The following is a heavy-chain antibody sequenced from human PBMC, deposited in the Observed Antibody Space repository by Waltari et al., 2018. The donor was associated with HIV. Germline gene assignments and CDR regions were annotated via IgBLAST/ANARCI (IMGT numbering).Heavy chain of an antibody. CDR3: ARGGTDEVDRIAAPALFDY. CDR1: GGSFRGSS. V-gene: IGHV4-34*01. J-gene: IGHJ4*02. Sequence: QVQLQQWGAGLLQPPETLSLTRAVYGGSFRGSSWSWVPLPPGKGLEWIGEINHSGSTNYNPSLKSRVTISVDTSKNQFSLKLSSVTAADTAVYYCARGGTDEVDRIAAPALFDYWGQGTLVTVSS. CDR2: INHSGST. D-gene: IGHD6-13*01.